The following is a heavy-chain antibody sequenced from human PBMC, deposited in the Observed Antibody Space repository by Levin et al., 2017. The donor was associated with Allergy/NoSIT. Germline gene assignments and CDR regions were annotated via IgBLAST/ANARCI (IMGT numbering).Heavy chain of an antibody. CDR2: IKSKTDAWST. V-gene: IGHV3-15*01. CDR3: TTDGRQLVLPQAYFDY. D-gene: IGHD6-13*01. Sequence: GGSLRLSCAASGFTLNNAWMSWVRQAPGKGLEWVALIKSKTDAWSTAYAAPVQGRFIITRDDSKDTLYLQMNSLNTEDTAVYYCTTDGRQLVLPQAYFDYWGQGTLVTVSS. CDR1: GFTLNNAW. J-gene: IGHJ4*02.